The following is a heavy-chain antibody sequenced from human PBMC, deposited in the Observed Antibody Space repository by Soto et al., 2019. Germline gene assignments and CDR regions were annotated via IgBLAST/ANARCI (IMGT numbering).Heavy chain of an antibody. Sequence: GGSLRLSCAASGFTVSSNYMSWVRQAPGKGLEWVSVIFTGGATYFADSVKGRFTLSRDNSKNMLYLQMNSLRAEDTAVYYCAREGGLLNWFDPWGQGTLVTVSS. CDR1: GFTVSSNY. V-gene: IGHV3-53*01. CDR2: IFTGGAT. CDR3: AREGGLLNWFDP. J-gene: IGHJ5*02.